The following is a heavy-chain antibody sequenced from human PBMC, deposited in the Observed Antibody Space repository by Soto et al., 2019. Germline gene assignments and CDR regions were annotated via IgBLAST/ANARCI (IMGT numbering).Heavy chain of an antibody. Sequence: SETLSLTCTVSGGSISSGGYYWSWIRQHPGKGLEWIGYIYYSGSTYYNPSLKSRVTISVDTSKNQFSLKLSSVTAADTAVYYCAREVLLPYYDLWSGYYGPVDYWGQGTLVT. V-gene: IGHV4-31*03. CDR3: AREVLLPYYDLWSGYYGPVDY. J-gene: IGHJ4*02. D-gene: IGHD3-3*01. CDR1: GGSISSGGYY. CDR2: IYYSGST.